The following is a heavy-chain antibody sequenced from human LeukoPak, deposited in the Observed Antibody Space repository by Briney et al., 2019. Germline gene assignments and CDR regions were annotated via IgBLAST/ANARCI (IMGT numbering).Heavy chain of an antibody. CDR3: ARRDYDFWSGYFYYMDV. V-gene: IGHV4-39*01. J-gene: IGHJ6*03. CDR1: GGSINSYY. CDR2: IYYSGST. Sequence: SETLSLTCTVSGGSINSYYWGWIRQPPGKGLEWIGSIYYSGSTYYNPSLKSRVTISVDTSKNQFSLKLSSVTAADTAVYYCARRDYDFWSGYFYYMDVWGKGTTVTVSS. D-gene: IGHD3-3*01.